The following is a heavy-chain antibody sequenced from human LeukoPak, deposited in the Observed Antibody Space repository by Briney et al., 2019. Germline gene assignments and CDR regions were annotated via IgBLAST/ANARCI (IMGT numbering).Heavy chain of an antibody. D-gene: IGHD6-19*01. CDR3: ARESESSGWYDY. CDR2: ISGDGGST. V-gene: IGHV3-43*02. Sequence: GGSLRLSCAASGFTFSTYGMSWVRQAPGKGLEWVSLISGDGGSTFYADSVKGRFTISRDNSKNSLYLQMNSLRSDDTALYYCARESESSGWYDYWGQGTLVTVSS. J-gene: IGHJ4*02. CDR1: GFTFSTYG.